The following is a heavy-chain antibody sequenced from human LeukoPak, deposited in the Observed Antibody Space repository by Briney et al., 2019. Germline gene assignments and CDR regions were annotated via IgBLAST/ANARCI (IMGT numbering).Heavy chain of an antibody. CDR3: ARDRGYCSSTSCPDTGYYYYGMDV. CDR2: ISYDGSNK. V-gene: IGHV3-30-3*01. Sequence: GGSLRLSCAASGFTFSSYAMHWVRQAPGKGLEWWAVISYDGSNKYYADSGKGRFTISRDNSKNTLYLQMNSLRAEDTAVYYCARDRGYCSSTSCPDTGYYYYGMDVWGHGTTVTVSS. CDR1: GFTFSSYA. D-gene: IGHD2-2*01. J-gene: IGHJ6*02.